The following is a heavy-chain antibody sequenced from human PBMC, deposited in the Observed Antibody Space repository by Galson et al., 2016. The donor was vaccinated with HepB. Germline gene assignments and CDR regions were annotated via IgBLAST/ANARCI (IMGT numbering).Heavy chain of an antibody. V-gene: IGHV2-70*04. CDR2: IDWDDDK. CDR3: ARMGDGVYFDY. CDR1: GFSLNSHGMR. Sequence: PALVKPTQTLTLTCSFSGFSLNSHGMRVSWIRQPPGKTLEWLARIDWDDDKFYNTSLKTRLTISKDASKNQVVLTMTNMDPVDTATYYCARMGDGVYFDYWGQGTLVTVSS. D-gene: IGHD1-26*01. J-gene: IGHJ4*02.